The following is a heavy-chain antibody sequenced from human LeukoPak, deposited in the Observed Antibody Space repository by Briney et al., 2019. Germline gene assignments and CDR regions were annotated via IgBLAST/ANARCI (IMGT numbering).Heavy chain of an antibody. D-gene: IGHD2-2*01. V-gene: IGHV4-59*12. J-gene: IGHJ5*02. CDR3: ARVGGYCSSNSCYGGIDP. CDR2: IYYSGST. Sequence: SETLSLTCTVSGGSLSRYYWSWIRQPPGKGLEWIGYIYYSGSTNYNPSLKSRVTISVDTSKNQFSLKLSSVTAADTAVYYCARVGGYCSSNSCYGGIDPWGQGTLVTVSS. CDR1: GGSLSRYY.